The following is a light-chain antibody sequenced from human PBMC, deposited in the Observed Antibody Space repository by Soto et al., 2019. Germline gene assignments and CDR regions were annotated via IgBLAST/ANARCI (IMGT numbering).Light chain of an antibody. CDR3: MQSTLPPPT. V-gene: IGKV2D-29*02. J-gene: IGKJ5*01. CDR2: EVS. Sequence: DVVMTQTPLSLLVAPGQPASISGKSSQSLLHITGETFLFWYLQKAGQSPQILIYEVSTRASGVPDRFSGSGSGTDFTLEISRVETDDVAIYYCMQSTLPPPTFGQGTRLEIK. CDR1: QSLLHITGETF.